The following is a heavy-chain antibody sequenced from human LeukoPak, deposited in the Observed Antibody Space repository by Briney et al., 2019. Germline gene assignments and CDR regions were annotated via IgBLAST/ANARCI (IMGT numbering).Heavy chain of an antibody. CDR1: GYTFTSYG. CDR3: ARVLGYGSGSYYSLYYFDY. J-gene: IGHJ4*02. CDR2: ISAYNGNT. D-gene: IGHD3-10*01. V-gene: IGHV1-18*04. Sequence: ASVKVSCKASGYTFTSYGISWVRHAPGQGLEWMGWISAYNGNTNYAQKLQGRVTMTTDTSTSTAYMELRSLRSDDTAVYYCARVLGYGSGSYYSLYYFDYWGQGTLVTVSS.